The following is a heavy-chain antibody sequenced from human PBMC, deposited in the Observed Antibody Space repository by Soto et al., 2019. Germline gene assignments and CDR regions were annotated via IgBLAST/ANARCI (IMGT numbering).Heavy chain of an antibody. V-gene: IGHV3-7*04. CDR3: ARDVTGYYYGSGSYYDIDAFDI. Sequence: EVQLVESGGGLVQPGGSLRLSCAASGFTFSSYWMSWVRQAPGKGLEWVANIKQDGSEKYYVDSVKGRFTISRDNAKNSLYLQMNSLRAEDTAVDYCARDVTGYYYGSGSYYDIDAFDIWCQGTMVTVSS. CDR1: GFTFSSYW. J-gene: IGHJ3*02. CDR2: IKQDGSEK. D-gene: IGHD3-10*01.